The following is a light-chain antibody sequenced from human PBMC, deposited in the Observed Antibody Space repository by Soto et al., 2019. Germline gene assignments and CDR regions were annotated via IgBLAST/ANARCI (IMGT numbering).Light chain of an antibody. CDR2: GNS. Sequence: QSVLTQPPSVSGAPGQRVTLSCTGSSSNIGAGYDVHWYQQLPGTAPKLLIYGNSNRPSGVPDRFSGSKSGTSASLAITGLQAEDEADYYCQSYDSSRGNVVFGGGTKVTVL. J-gene: IGLJ2*01. CDR1: SSNIGAGYD. CDR3: QSYDSSRGNVV. V-gene: IGLV1-40*01.